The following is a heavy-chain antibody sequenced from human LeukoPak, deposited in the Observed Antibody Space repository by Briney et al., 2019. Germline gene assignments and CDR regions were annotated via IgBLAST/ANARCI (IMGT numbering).Heavy chain of an antibody. Sequence: PGGSLRLSCAASGFXFSSYEINWVRQAPGKGLEWVSYISSSVINIYYADSVKGRFTISRDNAKHSLYLQMNSLRAEDTAVYYCARSVAFDIWGQGTMVTVSS. CDR3: ARSVAFDI. J-gene: IGHJ3*02. CDR1: GFXFSSYE. CDR2: ISSSVINI. V-gene: IGHV3-48*03.